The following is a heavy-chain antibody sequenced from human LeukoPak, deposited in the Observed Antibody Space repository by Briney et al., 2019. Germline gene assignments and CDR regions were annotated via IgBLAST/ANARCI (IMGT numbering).Heavy chain of an antibody. CDR1: GVSISSYY. J-gene: IGHJ4*02. V-gene: IGHV4-59*01. CDR2: IYYSGST. CDR3: ARSRITIFGVGLDY. Sequence: SETLSLTCTVSGVSISSYYWSWIRQPPGKGLEWIGYIYYSGSTNYNPSLKSRVTISVDTSKNQFSLKLSSVTAADTAVYYCARSRITIFGVGLDYWGQGTLVTVSS. D-gene: IGHD3-3*01.